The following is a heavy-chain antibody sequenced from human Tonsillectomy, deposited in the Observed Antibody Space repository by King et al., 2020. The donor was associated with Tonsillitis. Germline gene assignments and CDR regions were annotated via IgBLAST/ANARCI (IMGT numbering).Heavy chain of an antibody. CDR1: GFTFSSYA. V-gene: IGHV3-30-3*01. CDR2: ISYDGDYE. Sequence: VQLVESGGGVVQPGRSLRLSCAASGFTFSSYAMHWVRQAPGKGLQWVTVISYDGDYEYYADSVKGRFTISRDNSKNTLYLQMNSLRPEDTAVYYCARGSTPCWTHSNDFWGLRTLVTVSS. CDR3: ARGSTPCWTHSNDF. D-gene: IGHD3/OR15-3a*01. J-gene: IGHJ4*02.